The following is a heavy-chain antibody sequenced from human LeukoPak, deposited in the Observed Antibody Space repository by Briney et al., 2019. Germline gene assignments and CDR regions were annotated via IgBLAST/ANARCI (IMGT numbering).Heavy chain of an antibody. Sequence: GGSLSLSCAASGFTFSSYWLHWVRQAPGKGLVWVSRVNSDGSSTNYADSVEGRFTVSRDNAKNTLFLQMNSLRVEDTALYYCVSGDYGNYWGQGTLVTVSS. D-gene: IGHD4-17*01. CDR1: GFTFSSYW. CDR3: VSGDYGNY. CDR2: VNSDGSST. V-gene: IGHV3-74*01. J-gene: IGHJ4*02.